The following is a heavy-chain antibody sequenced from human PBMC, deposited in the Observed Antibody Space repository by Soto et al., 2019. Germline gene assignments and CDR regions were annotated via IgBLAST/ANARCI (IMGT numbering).Heavy chain of an antibody. V-gene: IGHV3-30*18. D-gene: IGHD3-16*01. Sequence: GGSLRLSCAASGFTFSSYGMHWVRQAPGKGLEWVAVISYDGRNKYDADSVKGRFTISRDNSKNTLYLQMNSLRAEDTVVYYCAKKLKSGGNASPFDYWGQGTLVTVSS. J-gene: IGHJ4*02. CDR1: GFTFSSYG. CDR2: ISYDGRNK. CDR3: AKKLKSGGNASPFDY.